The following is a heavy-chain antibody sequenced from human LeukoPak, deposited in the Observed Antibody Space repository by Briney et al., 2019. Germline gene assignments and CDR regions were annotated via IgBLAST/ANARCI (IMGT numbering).Heavy chain of an antibody. CDR2: IYTSGST. V-gene: IGHV4-4*07. D-gene: IGHD7-27*01. J-gene: IGHJ4*02. Sequence: SETLSLTCTVSGGPISSYYWSWIRQPAGQGLEWIVRIYTSGSTNYNPSLKSRVTMSVDTSKNQFSLKLSSVTAADTAVYYCARDGRDWGTFDYWGQGALVTVSS. CDR3: ARDGRDWGTFDY. CDR1: GGPISSYY.